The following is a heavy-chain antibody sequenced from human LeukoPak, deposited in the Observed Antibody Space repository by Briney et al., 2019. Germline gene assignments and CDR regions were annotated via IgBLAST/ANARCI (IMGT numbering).Heavy chain of an antibody. CDR1: GYTFTSYG. CDR3: ARSLYYYDSSGQPLSVAFDI. V-gene: IGHV1-69*13. CDR2: IIPIFGTA. Sequence: GASVKVSCKASGYTFTSYGISWVRQAPGQGLEWMGGIIPIFGTANYAQKFQGRVTITADESTSTAYMELSSLRSEDTAVYYCARSLYYYDSSGQPLSVAFDIWGQGTMVTVSS. J-gene: IGHJ3*02. D-gene: IGHD3-22*01.